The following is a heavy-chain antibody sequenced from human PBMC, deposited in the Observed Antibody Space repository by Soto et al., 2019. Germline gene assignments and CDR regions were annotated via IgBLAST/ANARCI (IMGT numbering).Heavy chain of an antibody. V-gene: IGHV1-3*05. CDR1: GYTFTSYA. D-gene: IGHD3-3*01. Sequence: QVQLVQSGAEEKKPGATVKVSCKASGYTFTSYAMDWVRQAPGQRLEWMGWINAGNGNTKYSQKFQGRVTVTRDTSASTAYMELSSLRSEDTAVYYCARGFPLGFDPWGQGTLVTVSS. CDR2: INAGNGNT. J-gene: IGHJ5*02. CDR3: ARGFPLGFDP.